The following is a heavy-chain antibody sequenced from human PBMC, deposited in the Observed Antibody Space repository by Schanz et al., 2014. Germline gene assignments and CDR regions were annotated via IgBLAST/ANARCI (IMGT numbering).Heavy chain of an antibody. CDR1: GYSFTEYF. CDR2: INPNSGET. Sequence: QVQLVQSGPAVKKPGASMKVSCLASGYSFTEYFLHWVRQGPGQGLERMGWINPNSGETNYEQKFKGRVTLTSDTSISTAFMELSGLTSDDTATYFCARARYTGYDCSGYWGQGTLLIVSS. V-gene: IGHV1-2*02. CDR3: ARARYTGYDCSGY. J-gene: IGHJ4*02. D-gene: IGHD5-12*01.